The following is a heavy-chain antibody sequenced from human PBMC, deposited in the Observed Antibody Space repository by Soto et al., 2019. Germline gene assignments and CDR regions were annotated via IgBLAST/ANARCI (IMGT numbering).Heavy chain of an antibody. D-gene: IGHD1-7*01. Sequence: VQLVESGGGLVKHGGSLRLSCAASGFIFGTHSMNWFRQAPGKGLQWVSSISSSSRYIYYADSVRGRFTISRDNANNSLYLQMNSLRAEDTAVYYCARVLTGTAYSFDVWGQGTLVTVSS. CDR3: ARVLTGTAYSFDV. V-gene: IGHV3-21*01. CDR2: ISSSSRYI. CDR1: GFIFGTHS. J-gene: IGHJ4*02.